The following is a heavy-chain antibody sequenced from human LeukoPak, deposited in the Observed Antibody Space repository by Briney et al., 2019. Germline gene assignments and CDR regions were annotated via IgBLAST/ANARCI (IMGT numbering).Heavy chain of an antibody. D-gene: IGHD6-19*01. Sequence: SVKVSCKASGGTFSSYAISWVRQAPGQGLEWMGGIIPIFGTANYAQKFQGRVTITADESTSTAYMELSSLRSEDTAVYYCARGGYSSGWLPHYWGQGTLVTVSS. V-gene: IGHV1-69*01. CDR2: IIPIFGTA. CDR3: ARGGYSSGWLPHY. J-gene: IGHJ4*02. CDR1: GGTFSSYA.